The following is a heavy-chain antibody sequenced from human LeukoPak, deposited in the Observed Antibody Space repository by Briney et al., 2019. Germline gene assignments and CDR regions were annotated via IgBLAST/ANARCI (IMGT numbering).Heavy chain of an antibody. CDR2: IYYSGST. V-gene: IGHV4-39*01. CDR1: GGSITTGSYY. J-gene: IGHJ4*02. D-gene: IGHD5-12*01. Sequence: PSETLSLTCTVSGGSITTGSYYWIWIRQPAGKGLEWIGSIYYSGSTYYNPSLKSRVTISVDTSKNQFSLKLSSVTAADTAVYYCARRGGGYDGRDYWGQGTLVTVSS. CDR3: ARRGGGYDGRDY.